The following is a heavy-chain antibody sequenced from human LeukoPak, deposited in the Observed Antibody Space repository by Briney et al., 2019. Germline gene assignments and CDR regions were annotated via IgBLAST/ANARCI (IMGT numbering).Heavy chain of an antibody. CDR1: GASISSTTYY. V-gene: IGHV4-39*07. D-gene: IGHD3-22*01. Sequence: NPSETLSLTCTVSGASISSTTYYWGWIRQPPGKGLEWIGSIYYGGITYYNPSLKSRVTISVDTSKNQFSLKLSSVTAADTAVYYCARGGWNKFDYWGQGTLVTVSS. CDR2: IYYGGIT. CDR3: ARGGWNKFDY. J-gene: IGHJ4*02.